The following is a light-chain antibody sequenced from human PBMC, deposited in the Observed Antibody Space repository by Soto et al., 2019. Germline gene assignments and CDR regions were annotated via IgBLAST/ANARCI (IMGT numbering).Light chain of an antibody. J-gene: IGKJ2*01. Sequence: EIVMTQLPATLSVSPGERATLSCRASQSVSSNIAWYQQKPGQAPRLVIYGASTRATAIPARFSGSGSGTEFTLTISSLQSEGFAVYYCQHYNNWPYTFGQGTKLEIK. CDR2: GAS. CDR3: QHYNNWPYT. V-gene: IGKV3-15*01. CDR1: QSVSSN.